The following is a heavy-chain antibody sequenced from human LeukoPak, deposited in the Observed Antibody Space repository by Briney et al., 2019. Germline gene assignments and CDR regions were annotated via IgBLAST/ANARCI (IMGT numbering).Heavy chain of an antibody. J-gene: IGHJ4*02. CDR2: IYPGDSDT. CDR3: ARHGEMATTPVDY. Sequence: GESLKISCKGSGYSFTNYWIAWVRQMPGKGLEWMGIIYPGDSDTRYSPSFQGQVTISADKSISTAHLQWSSLGASDTAMYYCARHGEMATTPVDYWGRGTLVTVSS. D-gene: IGHD5-24*01. CDR1: GYSFTNYW. V-gene: IGHV5-51*01.